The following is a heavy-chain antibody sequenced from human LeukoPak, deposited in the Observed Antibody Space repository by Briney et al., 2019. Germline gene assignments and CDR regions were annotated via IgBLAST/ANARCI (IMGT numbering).Heavy chain of an antibody. V-gene: IGHV1-2*02. CDR2: INPNSGGT. CDR1: GYTFTGYY. D-gene: IGHD1-7*01. Sequence: ASVKVSCKASGYTFTGYYMHWVRQAPGQGLEWMGWINPNSGGTNYAQKFQGRVTTTRDTSISTAYMELSRLRSDDTAVYYCASGFGPGTNSLFDYWGQGTLVTVSS. CDR3: ASGFGPGTNSLFDY. J-gene: IGHJ4*02.